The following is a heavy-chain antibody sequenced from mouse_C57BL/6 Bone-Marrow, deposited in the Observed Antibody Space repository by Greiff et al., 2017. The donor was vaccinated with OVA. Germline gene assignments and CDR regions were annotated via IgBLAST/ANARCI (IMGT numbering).Heavy chain of an antibody. J-gene: IGHJ4*01. D-gene: IGHD1-1*01. V-gene: IGHV1-39*01. CDR3: ARRYYGSKGGRGDY. Sequence: EVKLMESGPELVKPGASVKISCKASGYSFTDYNMNWVKQSNGKSLEWIGVINPNYGTTSYNQKFKGKATLTVDQSSSTAYMQLNSLTSEDSAVYYCARRYYGSKGGRGDYWGQGTSVTVSS. CDR2: INPNYGTT. CDR1: GYSFTDYN.